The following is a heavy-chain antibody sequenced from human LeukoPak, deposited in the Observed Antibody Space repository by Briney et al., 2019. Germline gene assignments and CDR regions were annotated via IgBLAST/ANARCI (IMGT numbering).Heavy chain of an antibody. CDR3: AGGGRDYCRSTSCQGGWFDP. D-gene: IGHD2-2*01. Sequence: SETLSLTCAVYGGSFSGYYWSWIRQPPGKGLEWIGEINHSGSTNYNPSLKSRVTISVDTSKNQFSLKLSSVTAADPAVYYCAGGGRDYCRSTSCQGGWFDPWGQGTLVTVSS. V-gene: IGHV4-34*01. J-gene: IGHJ5*02. CDR2: INHSGST. CDR1: GGSFSGYY.